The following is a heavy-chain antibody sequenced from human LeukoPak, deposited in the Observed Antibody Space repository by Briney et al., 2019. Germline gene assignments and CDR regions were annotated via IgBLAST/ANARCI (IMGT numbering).Heavy chain of an antibody. J-gene: IGHJ6*03. CDR2: IYYSGST. V-gene: IGHV4-61*01. CDR3: ARAVGRYYDSSGYYYPIYYYYYYMDV. Sequence: PSETLSLTCTVSGGSISSGSYYWSWIRQPPGKGLEWIGYIYYSGSTNYNPSLKSRVTISVDTSKNQFSLKLSSVTAADTAVYYCARAVGRYYDSSGYYYPIYYYYYYMDVWGKGTTVTISS. CDR1: GGSISSGSYY. D-gene: IGHD3-22*01.